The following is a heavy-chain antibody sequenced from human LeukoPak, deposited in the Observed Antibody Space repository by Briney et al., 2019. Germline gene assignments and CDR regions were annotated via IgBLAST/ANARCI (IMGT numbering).Heavy chain of an antibody. CDR1: GYSFTNYY. CDR3: ARGATVTTLWSWFDP. D-gene: IGHD4-17*01. V-gene: IGHV1-46*01. J-gene: IGHJ5*02. Sequence: ASVKVSCKASGYSFTNYYMHWVRQAPGQGLEWLGTNNPSGGSTSYAQKFQDRVTMTRDTSTSTVYMELSSLRSEDTAVYYCARGATVTTLWSWFDPWGQGTLVAVSS. CDR2: NNPSGGST.